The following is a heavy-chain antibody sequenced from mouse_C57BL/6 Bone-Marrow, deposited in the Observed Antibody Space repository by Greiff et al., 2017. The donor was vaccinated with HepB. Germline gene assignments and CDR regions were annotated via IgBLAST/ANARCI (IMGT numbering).Heavy chain of an antibody. J-gene: IGHJ4*01. CDR2: IDPANGNT. Sequence: VQLQQSVAELVRPGASVKLSCTASGFNIKNTFMHWVKQRPEQGLEWIGRIDPANGNTKYAPKFQGKATITADTSSNTAYLQLSSLTSEDTAIYYCALAYYSNYDAMDYWGQGTSVTVSS. D-gene: IGHD2-5*01. CDR3: ALAYYSNYDAMDY. CDR1: GFNIKNTF. V-gene: IGHV14-3*01.